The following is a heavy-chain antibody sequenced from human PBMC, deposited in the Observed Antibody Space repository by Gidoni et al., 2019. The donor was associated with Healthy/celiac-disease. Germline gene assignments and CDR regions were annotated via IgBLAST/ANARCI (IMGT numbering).Heavy chain of an antibody. D-gene: IGHD3-10*01. J-gene: IGHJ6*02. CDR1: GGTFSSYA. CDR3: ARAGGLVRGVMGGMDV. V-gene: IGHV1-69*04. CDR2: ILPILGIA. Sequence: QVQLVQSGAEVKKPGSSVKVSCKASGGTFSSYAISWVRQAHGQGLEWMGRILPILGIANYAQKYQGRVTITADKATSTAYMELSSLRSEDTAVYYCARAGGLVRGVMGGMDVWGQGTTVTVSS.